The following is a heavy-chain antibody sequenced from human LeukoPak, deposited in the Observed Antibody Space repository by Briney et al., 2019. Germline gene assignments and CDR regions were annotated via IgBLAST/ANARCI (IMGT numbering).Heavy chain of an antibody. J-gene: IGHJ6*02. CDR2: VYTSGST. Sequence: PSETLSLTCTVSGGSISSYYWSWIRQPAGKGLEWIGRVYTSGSTNYNPSLKSRVTMSVDTSKNQFSLKLSSVTAADTAVYYCATAPRKWELSFNYYYGMDVWGQGTTVTVSS. D-gene: IGHD1-26*01. CDR3: ATAPRKWELSFNYYYGMDV. CDR1: GGSISSYY. V-gene: IGHV4-4*07.